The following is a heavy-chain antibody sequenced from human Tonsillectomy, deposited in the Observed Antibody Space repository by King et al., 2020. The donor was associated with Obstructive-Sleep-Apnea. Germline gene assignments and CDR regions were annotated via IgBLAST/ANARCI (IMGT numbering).Heavy chain of an antibody. CDR1: AGSFSSSIYY. CDR3: ARLRPTYWYFDL. V-gene: IGHV4-39*07. D-gene: IGHD4-17*01. J-gene: IGHJ2*01. CDR2: IYYSGIT. Sequence: QLQESGPGLVKPSETLSLTCTVSAGSFSSSIYYWGWIRQPPGKGLEWIGTIYYSGITYYNPSLKSRVTISFATSKDQFSLKLNSVTAADTAVYYCARLRPTYWYFDLWGRGTLVTVSS.